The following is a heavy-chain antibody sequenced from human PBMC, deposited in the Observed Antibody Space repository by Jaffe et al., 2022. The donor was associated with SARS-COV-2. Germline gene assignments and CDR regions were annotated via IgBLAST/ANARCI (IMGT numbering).Heavy chain of an antibody. CDR3: ARASAIHNDAFDI. D-gene: IGHD5-18*01. J-gene: IGHJ3*02. CDR1: GFTFSSYE. CDR2: ISSSGSTI. V-gene: IGHV3-48*03. Sequence: EVQLVESGGGLVQPGGSLRLSCAASGFTFSSYEMNWVRQAPGKGLEWVSYISSSGSTIYYADSVKGRFTISRDNAKNSLYLQMNSLRAEDTAVYYCARASAIHNDAFDIWGQGTMVTVSS.